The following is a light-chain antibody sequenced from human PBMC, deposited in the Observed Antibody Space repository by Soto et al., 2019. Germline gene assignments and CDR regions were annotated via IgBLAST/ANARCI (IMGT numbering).Light chain of an antibody. V-gene: IGKV2-24*01. Sequence: DIVMPQTPLSSPVTLGQPASISCRSRQSLVHSDGNTYLSWLQQRPGQPPRLLIYKISTRFSGVRDRCSGSGAGADFTLKISRVEAEGVGIYFCMQATLCPLFGKETKVYIK. CDR2: KIS. J-gene: IGKJ1*01. CDR3: MQATLCPL. CDR1: QSLVHSDGNTY.